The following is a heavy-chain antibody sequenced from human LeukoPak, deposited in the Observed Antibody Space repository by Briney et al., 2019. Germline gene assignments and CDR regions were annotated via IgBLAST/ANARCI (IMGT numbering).Heavy chain of an antibody. D-gene: IGHD6-13*01. CDR2: INHSGST. J-gene: IGHJ4*02. CDR1: GGSFSGYY. Sequence: PSETLSLTCAVYGGSFSGYYWSWIRQPPGKGLEWIGEINHSGSTNSNPSLTSRVSISVDSSKNQFSLKVSSVTAADTAVYYCARGSDTAAGLHWGQGTLVTVSS. V-gene: IGHV4-34*01. CDR3: ARGSDTAAGLH.